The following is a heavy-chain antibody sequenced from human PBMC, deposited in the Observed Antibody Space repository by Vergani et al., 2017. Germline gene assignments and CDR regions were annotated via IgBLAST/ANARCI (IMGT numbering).Heavy chain of an antibody. D-gene: IGHD6-13*01. V-gene: IGHV3-30*02. CDR2: IRYDGSNK. CDR1: GFTFSSYG. Sequence: QVQLVESGGGVVQPGGSLRLSCAASGFTFSSYGMHWVRQAPGKGLEWVAVIRYDGSNKYYADSVKGRFTISRDNSKNTLYLQMNSLRAEDTAVYYCFIMQQLVGVNWFDPWGQGTLVTVSS. J-gene: IGHJ5*02. CDR3: FIMQQLVGVNWFDP.